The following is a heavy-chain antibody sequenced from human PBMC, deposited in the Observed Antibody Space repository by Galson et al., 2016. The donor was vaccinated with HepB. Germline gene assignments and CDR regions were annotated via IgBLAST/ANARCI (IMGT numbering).Heavy chain of an antibody. J-gene: IGHJ3*01. D-gene: IGHD1-7*01. Sequence: CAISGDSVSSNTAAWNWIRQSPSRGLEWLGRTYYRSKWYNDYAVSVKSRITINPDTSKNQFSLQLNSVTPEDTAVYYCVSGETGTARIRAFDVGPRDNGHRLF. CDR3: VSGETGTARIRAFDV. CDR2: TYYRSKWYN. CDR1: GDSVSSNTAA. V-gene: IGHV6-1*01.